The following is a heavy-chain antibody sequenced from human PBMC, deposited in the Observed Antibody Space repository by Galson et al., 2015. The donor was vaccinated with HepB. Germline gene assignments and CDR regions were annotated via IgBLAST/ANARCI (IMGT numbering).Heavy chain of an antibody. V-gene: IGHV5-10-1*01. Sequence: QSGAEVKKPGESLKISCKGSGYSFTSYWIGWVRQMPGKGLEWMGRIDPSDSYTNYSPSFQGHVTISADKSISTAYLQWSSLKASDTAMYYCARHSDFWSGDYYYYGMDVWGQGTTVTVSS. J-gene: IGHJ6*02. CDR2: IDPSDSYT. D-gene: IGHD3-3*01. CDR1: GYSFTSYW. CDR3: ARHSDFWSGDYYYYGMDV.